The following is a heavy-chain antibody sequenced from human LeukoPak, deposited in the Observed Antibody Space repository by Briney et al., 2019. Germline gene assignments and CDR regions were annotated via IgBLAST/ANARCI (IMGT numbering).Heavy chain of an antibody. CDR1: EYTFTNYA. J-gene: IGHJ4*02. CDR2: INTNTGNP. Sequence: EASVKVSCKASEYTFTNYAMNWVRQAPGQGLEWMGWINTNTGNPTYAQGFTGRFVFSLDTSVSTAYLQISSLKAEDTAVYYCARATYSSGWYFAYWGQGTLVTVSS. D-gene: IGHD6-19*01. CDR3: ARATYSSGWYFAY. V-gene: IGHV7-4-1*02.